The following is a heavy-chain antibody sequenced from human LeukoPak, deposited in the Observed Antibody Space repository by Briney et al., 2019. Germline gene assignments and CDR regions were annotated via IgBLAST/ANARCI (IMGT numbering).Heavy chain of an antibody. Sequence: TSETLSLTCAVSGVSISDYYWRWIRQCPGKGLEWIGEVSPGGYTNYNPSLKSRVIISEDPSESHLSLRLRSVTAADTAMYYCARIRCCHGHHMCYNHWAQGTLVTVSS. CDR1: GVSISDYY. CDR2: VSPGGYT. D-gene: IGHD2-21*01. CDR3: ARIRCCHGHHMCYNH. V-gene: IGHV4-34*01. J-gene: IGHJ5*02.